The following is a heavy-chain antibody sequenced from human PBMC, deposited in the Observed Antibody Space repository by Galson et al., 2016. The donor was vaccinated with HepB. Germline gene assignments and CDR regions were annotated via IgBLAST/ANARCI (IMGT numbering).Heavy chain of an antibody. CDR2: ISMSGNSR. CDR3: ARGGRDTAMDYYYYGMDV. CDR1: GFTFSRYG. J-gene: IGHJ6*02. Sequence: SLRLSCAGSGFTFSRYGMTWVRQAPGKGLEDVSSISMSGNSRDYAESVKDRFTISRDNSRSMLFLEMNSLRAEDTAVYYCARGGRDTAMDYYYYGMDVWGQGTTVTVSS. V-gene: IGHV3-23*01. D-gene: IGHD5-18*01.